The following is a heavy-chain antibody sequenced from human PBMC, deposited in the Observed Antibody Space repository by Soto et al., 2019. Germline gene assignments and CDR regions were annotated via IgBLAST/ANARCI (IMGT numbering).Heavy chain of an antibody. CDR1: GFTFSSYS. J-gene: IGHJ6*02. Sequence: SLRLSCAASGFTFSSYSMNWIRQAPGKGLEWVSSSSSSSTYIYYADSVKGRFAISRDNAKNSLYLQMNSLRAEDTAVYFCARVYYSNLPYYFYYMDVWGQGTTVTVS. CDR2: SSSSSTYI. V-gene: IGHV3-21*01. CDR3: ARVYYSNLPYYFYYMDV. D-gene: IGHD4-4*01.